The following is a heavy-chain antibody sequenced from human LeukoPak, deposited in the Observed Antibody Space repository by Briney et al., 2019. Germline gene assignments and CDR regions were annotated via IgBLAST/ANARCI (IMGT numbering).Heavy chain of an antibody. CDR3: ARGGRLRYYYGSGSSPFDP. Sequence: SETLSLTCAVYGGSLSGSYWSWIRQPPGKGLEWIGEINHSGSTNYNPSLKSRVTISVDTSKNQFSLKLSSVTAADTAVYYCARGGRLRYYYGSGSSPFDPWGQGTLVTVSS. V-gene: IGHV4-34*01. J-gene: IGHJ5*02. CDR1: GGSLSGSY. D-gene: IGHD3-10*01. CDR2: INHSGST.